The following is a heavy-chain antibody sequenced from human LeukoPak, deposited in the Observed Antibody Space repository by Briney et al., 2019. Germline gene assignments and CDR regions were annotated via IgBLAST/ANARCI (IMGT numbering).Heavy chain of an antibody. CDR3: ARVAAPYWMDV. J-gene: IGHJ6*02. CDR1: GYTFISSW. CDR2: IYPGDSDT. D-gene: IGHD6-25*01. V-gene: IGHV5-51*01. Sequence: GESLKISCKASGYTFISSWIGWVRQMPGKGLGWMGIIYPGDSDTRYSPSFQGQVTISADKSISTAYLQWSSLKASDTAMYYCARVAAPYWMDVWGQGTTVTVFS.